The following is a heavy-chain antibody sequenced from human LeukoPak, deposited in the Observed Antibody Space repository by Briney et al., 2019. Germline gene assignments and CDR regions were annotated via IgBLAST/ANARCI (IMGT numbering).Heavy chain of an antibody. D-gene: IGHD3-16*01. Sequence: PGGSLRLSCAASGFTFSSYAMSWVRQAPGEGLEWASSTSDSGDNTYYADSVKGRFITSRDNSKNTLFLQMQSLRAEDTAVYYCANNLFGYFDCWGQGTLVTVSS. J-gene: IGHJ4*02. CDR3: ANNLFGYFDC. CDR2: TSDSGDNT. CDR1: GFTFSSYA. V-gene: IGHV3-23*01.